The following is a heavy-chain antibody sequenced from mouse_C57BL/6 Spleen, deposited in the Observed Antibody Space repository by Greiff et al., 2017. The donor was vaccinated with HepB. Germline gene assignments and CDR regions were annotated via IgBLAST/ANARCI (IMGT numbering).Heavy chain of an antibody. J-gene: IGHJ1*03. CDR3: AVMPTTGGWYFDV. D-gene: IGHD2-12*01. Sequence: EVQLQQSGPELVKPGASVKISCKASGYSFTGYYMNWVKQSPEKSLEWIGEINPSTGGTTYNQKFKAKATLTVDKSSSTAYMQLKSLTSEDSAVYYCAVMPTTGGWYFDVWGTGTTVTVSS. CDR2: INPSTGGT. V-gene: IGHV1-42*01. CDR1: GYSFTGYY.